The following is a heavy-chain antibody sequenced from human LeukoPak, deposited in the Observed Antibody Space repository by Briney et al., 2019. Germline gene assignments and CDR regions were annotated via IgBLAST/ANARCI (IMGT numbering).Heavy chain of an antibody. CDR1: GGSISRSRYY. J-gene: IGHJ4*02. CDR2: IYYSGNT. Sequence: ATLSITCAGAGGSISRSRYYGGGIRQPQGKGLEGIGSIYYSGNTYYTPSRKSRVAISVDTSTNQFSLKLSSVTAADTAVYYCARVPGGRTFDSWGQGTLVTVSS. CDR3: ARVPGGRTFDS. D-gene: IGHD1-26*01. V-gene: IGHV4-39*07.